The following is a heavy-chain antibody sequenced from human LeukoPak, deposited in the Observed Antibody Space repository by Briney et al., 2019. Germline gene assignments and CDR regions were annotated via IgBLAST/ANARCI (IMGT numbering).Heavy chain of an antibody. D-gene: IGHD3-9*01. J-gene: IGHJ4*02. V-gene: IGHV1-2*02. CDR1: GYTSTGYY. CDR3: ARPTYDILTGWQSYYFDY. CDR2: INPNSGGT. Sequence: GASVKVSCKASGYTSTGYYMHWVRQAPGQGLEWMGWINPNSGGTNYAQKFQGRVTMTRDTSISTAYMELSRLRSDDTAVYYCARPTYDILTGWQSYYFDYWGQGTLVTVSS.